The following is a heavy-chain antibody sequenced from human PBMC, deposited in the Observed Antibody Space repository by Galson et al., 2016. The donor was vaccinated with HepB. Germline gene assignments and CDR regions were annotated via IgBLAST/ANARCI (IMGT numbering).Heavy chain of an antibody. CDR2: INNDGTAT. CDR3: TDLNPN. CDR1: RFIVNNYW. J-gene: IGHJ4*02. Sequence: SLRLSCAGSRFIVNNYWMHWVRQVPGKGLVWVPHINNDGTATSYADSVKGRFTISRDIAKSTVYLQMDSLRAEETAIYYCTDLNPNWGQGILVTVSS. V-gene: IGHV3-74*01.